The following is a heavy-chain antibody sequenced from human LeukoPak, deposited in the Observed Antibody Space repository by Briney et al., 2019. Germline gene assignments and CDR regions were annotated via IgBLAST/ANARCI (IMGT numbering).Heavy chain of an antibody. D-gene: IGHD1-7*01. Sequence: SETLSLTCAVSGGSIGSGGYSWSWIRQPPGKGLEWIGYIYHSGSTYYNPSLKSRVTISVDRSKNQFSLKLSSVTAADTAVYYCARGGTTSLSGSFDYWGQGTLVTVSS. CDR2: IYHSGST. CDR1: GGSIGSGGYS. J-gene: IGHJ4*02. V-gene: IGHV4-30-2*01. CDR3: ARGGTTSLSGSFDY.